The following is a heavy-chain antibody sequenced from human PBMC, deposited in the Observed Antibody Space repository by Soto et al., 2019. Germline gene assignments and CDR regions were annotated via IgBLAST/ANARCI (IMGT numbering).Heavy chain of an antibody. J-gene: IGHJ6*02. V-gene: IGHV3-74*01. CDR3: ARENWYSLDV. Sequence: EVQLVESGGGAVQPGGSLRLSCAASGFSFSSYFMAWVRQVPGEGQVSVSHLPGDGTRASYADSVRGRFTISRDNAKNTLYLQMDSLRDEDTAIYYCARENWYSLDVWGQGTTVTVSS. CDR1: GFSFSSYF. D-gene: IGHD1-26*01. CDR2: LPGDGTRA.